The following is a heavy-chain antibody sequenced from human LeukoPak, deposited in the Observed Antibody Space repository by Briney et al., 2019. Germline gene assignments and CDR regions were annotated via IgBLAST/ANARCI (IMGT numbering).Heavy chain of an antibody. CDR2: ISGSGDTT. CDR3: AKDTTAWWYHRAYMDV. Sequence: GGSLRLSCAASGFTFSSYAISWVRQAPGGGLEWVSAISGSGDTTYHADSVKGRFTIARDNSENRLSLQMDSLRAEDTAVYFCAKDTTAWWYHRAYMDVWGKGTMVTVSS. D-gene: IGHD2-15*01. CDR1: GFTFSSYA. J-gene: IGHJ6*03. V-gene: IGHV3-23*01.